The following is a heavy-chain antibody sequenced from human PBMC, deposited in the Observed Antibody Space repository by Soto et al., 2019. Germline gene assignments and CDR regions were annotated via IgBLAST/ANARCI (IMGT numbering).Heavy chain of an antibody. D-gene: IGHD3-3*01. Sequence: PGGSLRLSCAASGFTFSSYSMNWVRQAPGKGLEWVSSISSSSSYIYYADSVKGRFTISRDNAKNSLYLQMNSLRAEDTAVYYCARSEYYDFWSDENYYYYGMDVWGQGTTVTVSS. V-gene: IGHV3-21*01. CDR1: GFTFSSYS. J-gene: IGHJ6*02. CDR2: ISSSSSYI. CDR3: ARSEYYDFWSDENYYYYGMDV.